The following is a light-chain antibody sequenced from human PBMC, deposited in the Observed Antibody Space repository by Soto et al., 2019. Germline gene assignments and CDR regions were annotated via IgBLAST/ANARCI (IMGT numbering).Light chain of an antibody. Sequence: DIQRTQSPSSLSSSVGDRVTITCLSSQNIDSYLNWYQQRPGKAPKLLIHDASSLQSGVPSRFSGSGSGTDFALTINSLQPEDFATIYCQQTYSTPWTFGQGTKVDIK. CDR3: QQTYSTPWT. CDR2: DAS. J-gene: IGKJ1*01. V-gene: IGKV1-39*01. CDR1: QNIDSY.